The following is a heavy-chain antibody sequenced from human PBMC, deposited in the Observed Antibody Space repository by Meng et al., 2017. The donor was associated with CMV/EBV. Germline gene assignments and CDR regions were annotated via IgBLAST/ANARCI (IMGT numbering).Heavy chain of an antibody. CDR1: GFTFSGSA. CDR2: IRSKANSYAT. Sequence: KLSCAAAGFTFSGSAMHWVRQASGKGLEWVGRIRSKANSYATAYAASVKGRFTISRGDSKNTAYLQMNSLKTEDTAVYYCASSSGNYWGQGTLVTVSS. J-gene: IGHJ4*02. CDR3: ASSSGNY. D-gene: IGHD6-6*01. V-gene: IGHV3-73*01.